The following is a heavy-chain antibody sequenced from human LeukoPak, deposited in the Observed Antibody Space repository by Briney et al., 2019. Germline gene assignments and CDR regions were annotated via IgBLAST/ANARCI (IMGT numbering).Heavy chain of an antibody. V-gene: IGHV4-4*07. J-gene: IGHJ6*02. CDR2: IYTSGST. CDR3: ASGYCSSTSCYKGTYYYGMDV. D-gene: IGHD2-2*02. Sequence: SETLSLTCTVSGGSISSYYWSWIRQPAGKGLEWIGRIYTSGSTNYNPSLKSRVTMSVDTSKNQFSLKLSSVTAADTAVYYCASGYCSSTSCYKGTYYYGMDVWGQGTTVTVSS. CDR1: GGSISSYY.